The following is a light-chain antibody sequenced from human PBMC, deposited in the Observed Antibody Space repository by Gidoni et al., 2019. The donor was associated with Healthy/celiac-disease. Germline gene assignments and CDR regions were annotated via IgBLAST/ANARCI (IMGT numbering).Light chain of an antibody. V-gene: IGKV3-20*01. CDR1: QSVTSSY. CDR2: VES. J-gene: IGKJ5*01. Sequence: EIVLTQSPGTLSLSPGARATLSCRASQSVTSSYLAWYQQKPGQAPRLLIYVESSRATGIPDRFSGSGCGTDFTLTISSLEPEDFAVYYCQQYGSSPPITFGQGTRLEIK. CDR3: QQYGSSPPIT.